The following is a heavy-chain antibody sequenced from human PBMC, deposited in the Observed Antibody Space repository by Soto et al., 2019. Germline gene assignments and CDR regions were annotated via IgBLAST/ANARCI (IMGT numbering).Heavy chain of an antibody. CDR2: VYYSGST. V-gene: IGHV4-39*01. CDR3: ARHVVSSSWYVHAHHFDY. J-gene: IGHJ4*02. Sequence: QLQLQESGPGLVKPSETLSLTCTVSGGSISSSSYYWGWIRQPQGKGLEWIGSVYYSGSTYYTPHLKSSVTIRVDTSKHQCSLELGSVTAVDTAVYYCARHVVSSSWYVHAHHFDYWGQGTLVTVSS. CDR1: GGSISSSSYY. D-gene: IGHD6-13*01.